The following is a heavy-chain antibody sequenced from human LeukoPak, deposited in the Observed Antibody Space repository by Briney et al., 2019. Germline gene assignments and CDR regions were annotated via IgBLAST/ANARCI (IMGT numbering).Heavy chain of an antibody. D-gene: IGHD3-22*01. J-gene: IGHJ4*02. CDR1: EFTFSNYW. V-gene: IGHV3-74*01. Sequence: GGSLRLSCAASEFTFSNYWMSWVRQAPGKGLVWVSRINSDGSSTSYADSVKGRFTISRDNAKNTLYLQMNSLRAEDTAVYYCTVGSSGYYYGYWGQGTLVTVSS. CDR2: INSDGSST. CDR3: TVGSSGYYYGY.